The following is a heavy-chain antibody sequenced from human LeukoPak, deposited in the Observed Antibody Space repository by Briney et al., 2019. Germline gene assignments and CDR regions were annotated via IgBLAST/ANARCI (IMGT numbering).Heavy chain of an antibody. D-gene: IGHD3-22*01. CDR1: GFTFSSYA. CDR2: ISYDGSNK. V-gene: IGHV3-30*04. CDR3: AKMGAYYYDSSGYYPDY. Sequence: PGRSLRLSCAASGFTFSSYAMHWVRQAPGKGLEWVAVISYDGSNKYYADSVKGRFTISRDNSKNTLYLQMNSLRAEDTAVYYCAKMGAYYYDSSGYYPDYWGQGTLVTVSS. J-gene: IGHJ4*02.